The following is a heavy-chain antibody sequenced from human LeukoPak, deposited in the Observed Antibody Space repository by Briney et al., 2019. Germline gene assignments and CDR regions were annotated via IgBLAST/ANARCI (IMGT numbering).Heavy chain of an antibody. CDR1: GFTFSSYA. CDR3: AKDRITMIVVVTGALDAFDI. Sequence: GGSLRLSCAASGFTFSSYAMSWVRQAPGKGLEWVSAISGSGGSTYYAGSVKGRFTISRDNSKNTLYLQMNSLRAEDTAVYYCAKDRITMIVVVTGALDAFDIWGQGTMVTVSS. J-gene: IGHJ3*02. D-gene: IGHD3-22*01. V-gene: IGHV3-23*01. CDR2: ISGSGGST.